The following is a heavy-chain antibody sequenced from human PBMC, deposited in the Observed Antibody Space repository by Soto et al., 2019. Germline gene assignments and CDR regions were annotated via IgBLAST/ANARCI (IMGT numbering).Heavy chain of an antibody. Sequence: PGESLKISCNGSGYSFTSYWIGWVRQMPGKGLEWMGIIYPGDSDTRYSPSFQGQVTISADKSISTAYLQWSSLKASDTAMYYCARHGCSSTSCYTFYYYGMDVWGQGTTVTVSS. V-gene: IGHV5-51*01. D-gene: IGHD2-2*02. CDR3: ARHGCSSTSCYTFYYYGMDV. J-gene: IGHJ6*02. CDR1: GYSFTSYW. CDR2: IYPGDSDT.